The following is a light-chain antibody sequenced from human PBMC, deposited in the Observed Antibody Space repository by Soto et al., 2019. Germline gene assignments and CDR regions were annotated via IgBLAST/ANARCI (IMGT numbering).Light chain of an antibody. CDR2: GAS. CDR1: QSVSSSF. Sequence: EIVLTQSPGTLSLSPGERATLSCRASQSVSSSFLAWYQQKPGQAPRLLIYGASSRATGIPDRFSGSGSGTDFPLTISTLEPEDFAVYYCQQYSSSPRTFGQGTKVEIK. J-gene: IGKJ1*01. V-gene: IGKV3-20*01. CDR3: QQYSSSPRT.